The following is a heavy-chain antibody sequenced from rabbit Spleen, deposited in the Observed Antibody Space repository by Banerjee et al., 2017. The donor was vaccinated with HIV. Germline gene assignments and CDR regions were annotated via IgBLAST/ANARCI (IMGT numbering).Heavy chain of an antibody. J-gene: IGHJ4*01. V-gene: IGHV1S45*01. CDR2: IDAGVKGTT. CDR3: ARDGSGWGANFNL. D-gene: IGHD4-1*01. CDR1: GFSLSRDYW. Sequence: QEQLEESGGDLVKPEGSLTLTCTASGFSLSRDYWICWVRQAPGKGLEWIACIDAGVKGTTYDASWTKGLFAVSKTSPTAVTLQMTSLTAADMATYFCARDGSGWGANFNLWGPGTLVTVS.